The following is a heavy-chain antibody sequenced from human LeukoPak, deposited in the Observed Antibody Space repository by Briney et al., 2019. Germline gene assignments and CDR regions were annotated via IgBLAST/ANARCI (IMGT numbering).Heavy chain of an antibody. J-gene: IGHJ3*02. CDR2: ISWNSGSI. D-gene: IGHD1-26*01. V-gene: IGHV3-9*01. CDR1: GFTFSTYA. Sequence: GGSLRLSCAASGFTFSTYAMTWVRQAPGKGLEWVSGISWNSGSIGYADSVKGRFTISRDNAKNSLYLQMNSLRAEDTALYYCAKDVGWTDAFDIWGQGTMVTVSS. CDR3: AKDVGWTDAFDI.